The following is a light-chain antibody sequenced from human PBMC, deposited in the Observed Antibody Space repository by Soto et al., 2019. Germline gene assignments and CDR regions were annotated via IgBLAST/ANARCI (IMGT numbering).Light chain of an antibody. CDR3: QKTFSSPLT. V-gene: IGKV1-39*01. Sequence: EIQMTHSPSSMSATVVDRVTITFQASQNINNYLTWYQQKSGKAPDRLIFGASTLASGVPSRFSGSGSGTNFTLTISGLQPEDFATYFCQKTFSSPLTCGGGTKGVI. CDR1: QNINNY. CDR2: GAS. J-gene: IGKJ4*01.